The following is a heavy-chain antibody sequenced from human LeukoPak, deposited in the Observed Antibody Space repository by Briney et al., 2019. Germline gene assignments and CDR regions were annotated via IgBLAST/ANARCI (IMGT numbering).Heavy chain of an antibody. CDR2: IYYSGST. V-gene: IGHV4-59*01. D-gene: IGHD3-16*02. J-gene: IGHJ4*02. CDR3: ARAYDYVWGSYRFDY. Sequence: PSETLSLTCTVSGGSLSSYYWSWLGQPPGKGVEGIGYIYYSGSTNYNPSLKSRVTISVDTSKNQFSLKLSSVTAADTAVYYCARAYDYVWGSYRFDYWGQGTLVTVSS. CDR1: GGSLSSYY.